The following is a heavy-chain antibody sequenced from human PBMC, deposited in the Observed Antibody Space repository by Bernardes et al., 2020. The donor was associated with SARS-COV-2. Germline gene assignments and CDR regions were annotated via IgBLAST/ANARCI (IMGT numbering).Heavy chain of an antibody. CDR1: GFAFRDTA. CDR3: AKAVSFDS. J-gene: IGHJ4*02. CDR2: ISASGKST. D-gene: IGHD6-19*01. Sequence: GGSLRLSCAASGFAFRDTAMTWVRQVPGKGLEWVSAISASGKSTYYGDSVKGRFIISRDNSKNTVSLQMNSLRAGDTAVYYCAKAVSFDSWGQGTLVTVSS. V-gene: IGHV3-23*01.